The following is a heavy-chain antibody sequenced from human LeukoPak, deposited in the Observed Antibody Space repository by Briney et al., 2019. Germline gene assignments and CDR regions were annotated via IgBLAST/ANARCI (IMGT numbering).Heavy chain of an antibody. CDR3: ARRPSGSFDY. V-gene: IGHV1-2*02. D-gene: IGHD1-26*01. CDR2: IHPNSGGT. J-gene: IGHJ4*02. CDR1: GYTFTGYY. Sequence: AASVKVSCKASGYTFTGYYIHWVRQAPGQGLEWMGWIHPNSGGTKYAQMFQGRVTMTRDTSIRTAYMELSSLRSDDTAVYFCARRPSGSFDYWGQGTLVTVSS.